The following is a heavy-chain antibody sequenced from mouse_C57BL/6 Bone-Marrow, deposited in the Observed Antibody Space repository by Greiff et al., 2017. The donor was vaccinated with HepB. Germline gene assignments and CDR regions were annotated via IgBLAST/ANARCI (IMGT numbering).Heavy chain of an antibody. CDR3: ARYYYGSSYVDY. CDR1: GFNIKNTY. CDR2: IDTANGNT. V-gene: IGHV14-3*01. J-gene: IGHJ2*01. D-gene: IGHD1-1*01. Sequence: VQLKESVAELVRPGASVKLSCTASGFNIKNTYMHWVKQRPEQGLEWIGRIDTANGNTKYAPKFQGKATITSDTSSNTVYLQLSSLTSEDTAIYYCARYYYGSSYVDYWGQGTTLTVSS.